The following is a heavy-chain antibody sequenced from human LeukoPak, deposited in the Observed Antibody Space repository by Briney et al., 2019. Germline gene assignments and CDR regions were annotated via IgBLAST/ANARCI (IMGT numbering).Heavy chain of an antibody. CDR3: TRVDSSCPDY. CDR1: GSTFGDYA. J-gene: IGHJ4*02. CDR2: IRSKAYGGTT. V-gene: IGHV3-49*03. D-gene: IGHD6-13*01. Sequence: GRSLRLSCTASGSTFGDYAMSWFRQAPGKGLEWVGFIRSKAYGGTTEYAASVKGRFTISRDDFKSIAYLQMNSLKTEDTAVYYCTRVDSSCPDYWGQGTLVTVSS.